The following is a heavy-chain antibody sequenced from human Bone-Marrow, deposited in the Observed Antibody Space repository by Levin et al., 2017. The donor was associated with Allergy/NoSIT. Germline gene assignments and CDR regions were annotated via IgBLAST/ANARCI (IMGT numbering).Heavy chain of an antibody. D-gene: IGHD6-6*01. CDR1: GFTFGDYS. V-gene: IGHV3-21*01. CDR3: ARISSSSVAFDI. CDR2: ISHKGSWT. J-gene: IGHJ3*02. Sequence: PGESLKISCAASGFTFGDYSMNWVRQAPGKGLEWVSSISHKGSWTYSAGSVRGRFTISRDNANDLLFLQMNSLRAEDTAVYYCARISSSSVAFDIWGQGTMVTVSS.